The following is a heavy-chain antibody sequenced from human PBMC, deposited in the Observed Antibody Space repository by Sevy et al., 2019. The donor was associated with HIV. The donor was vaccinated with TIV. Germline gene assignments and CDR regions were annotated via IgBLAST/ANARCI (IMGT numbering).Heavy chain of an antibody. CDR2: ISWNSGSI. Sequence: GGSLRLSCAASGFTFDDYAMHWVRQAPGKGLEWVSGISWNSGSIGYADSVKGRFTISRDNAKNSLYLQMNSLRAEDTALYYCAKDMTGGWYNWNYDKPTTGYGMDVWGQGTTVTVSS. J-gene: IGHJ6*02. D-gene: IGHD1-7*01. V-gene: IGHV3-9*01. CDR3: AKDMTGGWYNWNYDKPTTGYGMDV. CDR1: GFTFDDYA.